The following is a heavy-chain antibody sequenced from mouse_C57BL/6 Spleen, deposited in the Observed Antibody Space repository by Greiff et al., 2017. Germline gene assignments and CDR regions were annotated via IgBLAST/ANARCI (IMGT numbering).Heavy chain of an antibody. J-gene: IGHJ4*01. CDR1: GYSITSGYD. V-gene: IGHV3-1*01. D-gene: IGHD4-1*01. CDR3: AQTGSYCAMDY. CDR2: ISYSGST. Sequence: EVHLVESGPGMVKPSQSLSLTCTVTGYSITSGYDWHWIRHFPGNKLEWMGYISYSGSTNYNPSLKSRISITHDTSKNHFFLKLNSVTTEDTATYCCAQTGSYCAMDYWGRGTSVTVSS.